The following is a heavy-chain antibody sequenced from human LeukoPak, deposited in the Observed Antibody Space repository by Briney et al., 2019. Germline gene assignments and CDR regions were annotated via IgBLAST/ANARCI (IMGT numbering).Heavy chain of an antibody. CDR3: ARGGPITMVRGVTDYFDY. CDR2: TIPILGIA. D-gene: IGHD3-10*01. V-gene: IGHV1-69*04. Sequence: SVKVSCKASGGTFSSYAISWVRQAPGQGLEWMGRTIPILGIANYAQKFQGRVTITADKSTSTAYMELSSLRSKDTAVYYCARGGPITMVRGVTDYFDYWGQGTLVTVSS. J-gene: IGHJ4*02. CDR1: GGTFSSYA.